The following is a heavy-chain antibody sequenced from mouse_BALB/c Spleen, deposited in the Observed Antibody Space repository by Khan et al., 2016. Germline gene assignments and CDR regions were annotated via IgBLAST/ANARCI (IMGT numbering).Heavy chain of an antibody. J-gene: IGHJ2*01. CDR2: ISSGGSYT. Sequence: EVELVESGGGLVKPGGSLKLSCAASGFTFSSYAMSWVRQSPEKRLEWVAEISSGGSYTYYPDTVTGRFTISRDNAKNPLYLEMSSLRSEDTAMYYCAREGLRRRPFDYWGQGTTLTVSS. D-gene: IGHD2-2*01. CDR1: GFTFSSYA. CDR3: AREGLRRRPFDY. V-gene: IGHV5-9-4*01.